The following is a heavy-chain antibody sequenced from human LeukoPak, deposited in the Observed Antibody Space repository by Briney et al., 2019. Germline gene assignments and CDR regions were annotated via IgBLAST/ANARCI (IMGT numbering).Heavy chain of an antibody. D-gene: IGHD2-15*01. CDR1: GFTFSTYA. CDR3: AKAPVTSCRGAFCYPFDY. V-gene: IGHV3-23*01. J-gene: IGHJ4*02. Sequence: GGSLRLSCAASGFTFSTYAMTWVRQAPGKGLEWVSSITGSGDGTSAADSVKGRFTISRDNSKNTLYLQMNSLRVEDTAVYYCAKAPVTSCRGAFCYPFDYWGQGTLVTVSS. CDR2: ITGSGDGT.